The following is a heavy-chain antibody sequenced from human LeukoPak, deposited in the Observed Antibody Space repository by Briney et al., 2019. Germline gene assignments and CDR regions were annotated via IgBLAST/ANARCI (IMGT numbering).Heavy chain of an antibody. Sequence: GGSLRLSCAAPGFTFDDYGMSWVRQAPGKGLEWVSGINWNGGTTGYVDSVKGRFTISRDNAKNSLYLQMNSLRAEDTALYYCARLLSSGTTRNNWFDPWGQGTLVTVSS. CDR3: ARLLSSGTTRNNWFDP. J-gene: IGHJ5*02. V-gene: IGHV3-20*04. CDR2: INWNGGTT. D-gene: IGHD1-1*01. CDR1: GFTFDDYG.